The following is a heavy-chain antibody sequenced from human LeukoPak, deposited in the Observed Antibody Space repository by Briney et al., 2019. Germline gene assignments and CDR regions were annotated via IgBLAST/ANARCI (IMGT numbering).Heavy chain of an antibody. D-gene: IGHD3-3*01. J-gene: IGHJ3*02. CDR1: GFTFSSYA. CDR2: ISGSGGST. CDR3: AHHGGGTIRIAAFDI. V-gene: IGHV3-23*01. Sequence: GGSLRLSCAASGFTFSSYAMSWVRQAPGKGLEWVSAISGSGGSTYYADSVKGRFTISRDNSKNTLYLQMNSLRAEDTAVYYCAHHGGGTIRIAAFDIWGQGTMVTVSS.